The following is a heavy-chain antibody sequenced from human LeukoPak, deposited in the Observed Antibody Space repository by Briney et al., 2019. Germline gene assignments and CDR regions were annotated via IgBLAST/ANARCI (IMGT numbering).Heavy chain of an antibody. V-gene: IGHV1-69*05. J-gene: IGHJ4*02. CDR3: ARDGPGLYYYDSSGYNALDY. Sequence: PEASVKVSCKASGGTFSSYAISWVRQAPGQGLEWMGGIIPIFGTANYAQKFQGRVTMTRDMSTSTVYMELSSLRSEDTAVYYCARDGPGLYYYDSSGYNALDYWGQGTLVTVSS. CDR1: GGTFSSYA. CDR2: IIPIFGTA. D-gene: IGHD3-22*01.